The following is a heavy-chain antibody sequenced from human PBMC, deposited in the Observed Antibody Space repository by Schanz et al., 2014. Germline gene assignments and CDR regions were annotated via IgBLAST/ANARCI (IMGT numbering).Heavy chain of an antibody. D-gene: IGHD2-2*01. CDR2: ITYNGGTI. CDR1: GFTFSSYA. Sequence: EVQLVESGGDLVQPGGSLRLSCAASGFTFSSYAMSWVRQAPGRGLEWISYITYNGGTIYYADSVKGRFTISRDNAKNSLYLEMNSLRAEDTAVYYCARVKYCTITRCYRTETEGIYYMDVWGKGTTVTVSS. V-gene: IGHV3-48*01. CDR3: ARVKYCTITRCYRTETEGIYYMDV. J-gene: IGHJ6*03.